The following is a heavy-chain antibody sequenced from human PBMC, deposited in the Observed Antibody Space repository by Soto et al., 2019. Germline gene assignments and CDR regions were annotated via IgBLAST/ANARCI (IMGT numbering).Heavy chain of an antibody. V-gene: IGHV3-15*01. CDR3: TTVPSPDYGDYVNYS. CDR2: IKSKTDGGTT. D-gene: IGHD4-17*01. Sequence: PGGSLRLSCAASGFTFSNAWMSWVRQAPGQGLEWVGRIKSKTDGGTTDYAAPVKGRFTISRDDSKNTLYLQMNSLKTEDTAVYYCTTVPSPDYGDYVNYSWGQGTLVTVSS. J-gene: IGHJ5*02. CDR1: GFTFSNAW.